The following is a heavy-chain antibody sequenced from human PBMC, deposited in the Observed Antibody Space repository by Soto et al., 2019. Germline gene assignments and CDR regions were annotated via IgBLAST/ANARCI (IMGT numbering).Heavy chain of an antibody. CDR2: ISYDGSNK. J-gene: IGHJ4*02. CDR3: AKDRYSSGWDGLDY. CDR1: GFIFSSYG. Sequence: QVQLVESGGGVVQPGRSLRLSCAASGFIFSSYGMHWVRQALGKGLEWVAVISYDGSNKYYADSVKGRFTISRDNSKNTLFLQMNSLRAEDTAVYYCAKDRYSSGWDGLDYWGQGTLVTVSS. D-gene: IGHD6-19*01. V-gene: IGHV3-30*18.